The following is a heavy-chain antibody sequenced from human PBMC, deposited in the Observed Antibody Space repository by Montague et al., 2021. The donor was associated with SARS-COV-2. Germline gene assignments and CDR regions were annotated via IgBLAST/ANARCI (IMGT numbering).Heavy chain of an antibody. J-gene: IGHJ6*02. V-gene: IGHV3-23*01. CDR3: AKDSYYYGLGYGMDV. D-gene: IGHD3-10*01. CDR1: GFTFSNSA. CDR2: SSGSDGGT. Sequence: SLRLSCAASGFTFSNSAMNWVRQAPGKGLEWVSGSSGSDGGTHYSDSVKGRFTISRDNSKNVLYLQMNSLRAEDPALYYCAKDSYYYGLGYGMDVWGQGTTVTVSS.